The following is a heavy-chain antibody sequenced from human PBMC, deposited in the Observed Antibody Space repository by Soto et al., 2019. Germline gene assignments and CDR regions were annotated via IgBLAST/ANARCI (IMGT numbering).Heavy chain of an antibody. Sequence: PGGSLRLSCAASGFTFSNAWMTWVRQAPGKGLEWVGRIKSKTDGGTTYYAVPVKGRFTISRDDSKDTLYLQMNSLKIEGAAVYYCTTDLYKWNFYGMDVWGQGTTVTVS. V-gene: IGHV3-15*01. CDR2: IKSKTDGGTT. CDR1: GFTFSNAW. J-gene: IGHJ6*02. CDR3: TTDLYKWNFYGMDV. D-gene: IGHD1-20*01.